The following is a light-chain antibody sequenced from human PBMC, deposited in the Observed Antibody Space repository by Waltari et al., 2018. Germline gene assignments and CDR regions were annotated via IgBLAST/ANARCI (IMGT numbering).Light chain of an antibody. CDR1: QSASSN. J-gene: IGKJ5*01. CDR2: DAS. CDR3: QQYNRWPPIT. V-gene: IGKV3-15*01. Sequence: VVLTQSPATLTVPPGESAIISCKARQSASSNLAWYQQKPGQAPRLLIYDASTRASSIPARFRGSGSGTEFTLTINSLQSEDSATYYCQQYNRWPPITFGQGTRLDIK.